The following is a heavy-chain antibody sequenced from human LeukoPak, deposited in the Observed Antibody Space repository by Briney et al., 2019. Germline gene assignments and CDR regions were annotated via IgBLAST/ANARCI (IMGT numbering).Heavy chain of an antibody. CDR2: MMPIFGTA. Sequence: ASLRVSCKASGGSFSSYAINWVRQAPGQGLEWMGGMMPIFGTANYAQIFQARVTITADDSTNTAYMELNSLRSEDTAVYYCSVGGYPAYLDYWGQGTLVTVSS. D-gene: IGHD3-22*01. CDR1: GGSFSSYA. CDR3: SVGGYPAYLDY. V-gene: IGHV1-69*13. J-gene: IGHJ4*02.